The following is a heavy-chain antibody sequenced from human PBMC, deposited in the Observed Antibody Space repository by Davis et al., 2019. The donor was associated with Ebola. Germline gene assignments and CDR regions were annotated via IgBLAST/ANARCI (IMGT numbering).Heavy chain of an antibody. Sequence: MPSETLSLTCTVSGGSISSYYWSWIRQPPGKGLEWIGYIYYSGSTNYNPSLKSRVTISVDTSKNQFSLKLSSVTAADTAVYYCARDRWLRYHPDENYYYYYGMDVWGQGTTVTVSS. CDR2: IYYSGST. V-gene: IGHV4-59*01. J-gene: IGHJ6*02. CDR1: GGSISSYY. CDR3: ARDRWLRYHPDENYYYYYGMDV. D-gene: IGHD6-19*01.